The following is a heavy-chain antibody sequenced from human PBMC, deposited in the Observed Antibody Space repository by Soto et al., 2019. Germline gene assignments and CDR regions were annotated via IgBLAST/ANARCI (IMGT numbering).Heavy chain of an antibody. CDR3: ASGRTSSPTPGDY. V-gene: IGHV4-31*03. CDR2: IYYSGRT. CDR1: GGSISSGGYY. J-gene: IGHJ4*02. D-gene: IGHD2-2*01. Sequence: QVQLQESGPGLVNPSQTLSLTCTVSGGSISSGGYYWSWIRQHPGKGLEWIGYIYYSGRTYYNPSLKGRVTISVDTSKNQFSLKLSSVTAADTAVYYWASGRTSSPTPGDYWGQGTLVTVSS.